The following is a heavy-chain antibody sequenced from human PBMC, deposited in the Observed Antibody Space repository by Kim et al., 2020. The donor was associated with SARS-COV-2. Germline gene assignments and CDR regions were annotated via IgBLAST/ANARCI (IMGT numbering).Heavy chain of an antibody. D-gene: IGHD6-13*01. CDR2: IYYSGST. V-gene: IGHV4-39*01. J-gene: IGHJ5*02. CDR3: ARHCGYSSSWLLYNWFDP. Sequence: SETLSLTCTVSGGSISSSSYYWGWIRQPPGKGLEWIGSIYYSGSTYYNPSLKSRVTISVDTSKNQFSLKLSSVTAADTAVYYCARHCGYSSSWLLYNWFDPWGQGTLVTVSS. CDR1: GGSISSSSYY.